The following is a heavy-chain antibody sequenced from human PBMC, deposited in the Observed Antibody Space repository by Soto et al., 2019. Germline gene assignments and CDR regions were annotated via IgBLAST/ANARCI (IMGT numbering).Heavy chain of an antibody. CDR1: RGTFTNYA. CDR2: IMPFFGSG. CDR3: ARDRAGYYSHFVY. D-gene: IGHD3-22*01. Sequence: QVYLVQSGAEVKKPGSSVKVSCKALRGTFTNYAFSWVRQAPGQGLEWMGGIMPFFGSGNYAQKFQGRINITADEFTSSVYLELTSVRSEDTAVYYCARDRAGYYSHFVYWGQGTLVTVSS. J-gene: IGHJ4*02. V-gene: IGHV1-69*01.